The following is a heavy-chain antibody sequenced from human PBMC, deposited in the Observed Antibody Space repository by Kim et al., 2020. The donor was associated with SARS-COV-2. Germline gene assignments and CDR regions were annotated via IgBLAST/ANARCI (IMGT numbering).Heavy chain of an antibody. Sequence: SETLSLTCTVSGGSISSYYWSWIRQPPGKGLEWIGYIYYSGSTNYNPSLKSRVTISVDTSKNQFSLKLSSVTAADTAVYYCARDGGSGSYYNGSYFDYWGQGTLVTVSS. CDR2: IYYSGST. J-gene: IGHJ4*02. D-gene: IGHD3-10*01. CDR3: ARDGGSGSYYNGSYFDY. V-gene: IGHV4-59*13. CDR1: GGSISSYY.